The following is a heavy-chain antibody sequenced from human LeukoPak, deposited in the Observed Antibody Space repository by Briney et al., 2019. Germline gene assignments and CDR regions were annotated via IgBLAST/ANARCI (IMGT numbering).Heavy chain of an antibody. CDR1: GFTFSTYG. Sequence: GGSLRLSCAASGFTFSTYGMHWVRQAPGKGLEWVAFIRYDGNNKCYADSVKGRFTISRDNSKNTLYLQMNSLRAEDAAVYYCAKTPNRVVVPAAMPFDYWGQGTLVTVSS. J-gene: IGHJ4*02. V-gene: IGHV3-30*02. D-gene: IGHD2-2*01. CDR2: IRYDGNNK. CDR3: AKTPNRVVVPAAMPFDY.